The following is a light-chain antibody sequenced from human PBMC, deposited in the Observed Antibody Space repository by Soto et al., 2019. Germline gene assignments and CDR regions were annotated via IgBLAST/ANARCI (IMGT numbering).Light chain of an antibody. Sequence: QSALTQPPSASGSPGQSVTISCTGTSSDVGGHNYVSWYQQYPGKAPNLIIYEVSERPSGVPDRFSGSKSGNTASLTVSGLQVEDEADYYCSSYAGINNFVVFGGGTKLTVL. J-gene: IGLJ2*01. CDR3: SSYAGINNFVV. CDR1: SSDVGGHNY. V-gene: IGLV2-8*01. CDR2: EVS.